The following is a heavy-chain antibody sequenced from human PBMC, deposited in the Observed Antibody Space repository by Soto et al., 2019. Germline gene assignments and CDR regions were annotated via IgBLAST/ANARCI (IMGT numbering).Heavy chain of an antibody. V-gene: IGHV1-18*04. CDR1: GYTFINYN. CDR2: ISTSNGDT. D-gene: IGHD2-8*02. J-gene: IGHJ4*02. Sequence: ASVKVSCKASGYTFINYNIFWVRQAPGQGLEWMGWISTSNGDTNYAQKFRGRATMTTDTSTTTAYVELRSLYYEDTAVYYCAREVRGNTGDHWGRGTLVTVSS. CDR3: AREVRGNTGDH.